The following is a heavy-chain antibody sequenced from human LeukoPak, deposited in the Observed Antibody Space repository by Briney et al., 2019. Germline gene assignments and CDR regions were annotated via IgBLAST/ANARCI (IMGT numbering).Heavy chain of an antibody. J-gene: IGHJ4*02. V-gene: IGHV3-30-3*02. D-gene: IGHD3-22*01. CDR3: AKLHFPTYYYDSSGYYNGKIFDY. CDR1: GVIFNNFA. CDR2: ISYDGSNK. Sequence: PGGSLRLSCAASGVIFNNFAFHWVRQAPGKGLEWVAAISYDGSNKYYADSVRGRLTISRDNSKNTLYLQMNSLRVEDTAVYYCAKLHFPTYYYDSSGYYNGKIFDYWGQGTLVTVSS.